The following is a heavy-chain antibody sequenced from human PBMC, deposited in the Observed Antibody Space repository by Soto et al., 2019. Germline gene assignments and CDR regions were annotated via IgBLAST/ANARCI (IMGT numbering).Heavy chain of an antibody. D-gene: IGHD2-15*01. CDR1: GGSFSGYY. V-gene: IGHV4-34*01. J-gene: IGHJ6*03. CDR3: ARLGYCSGGSCFYYYYYMDV. Sequence: SETLSLTCAVYGGSFSGYYWSWIRQPPGKGLEWIGEINHSGSTNYNPSLKSRVTISVDTSKNQFSLKLSSVTAADTAVYYCARLGYCSGGSCFYYYYYMDVWGKGTTVTVSS. CDR2: INHSGST.